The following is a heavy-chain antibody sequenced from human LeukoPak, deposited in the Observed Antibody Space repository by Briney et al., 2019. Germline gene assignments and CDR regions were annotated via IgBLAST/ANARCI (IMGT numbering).Heavy chain of an antibody. Sequence: PGGSLRLSCAASGINFSNAWLTWVRQAPGKGLEWVGRIKSKKDGEITDYAAPVKGSFTISRDDSKDALYLQMNSRKTEDTAVYYCSTGGGVLRFLGGQGTLVTVSS. CDR1: GINFSNAW. J-gene: IGHJ4*02. CDR2: IKSKKDGEIT. D-gene: IGHD3-3*01. CDR3: STGGGVLRFL. V-gene: IGHV3-15*01.